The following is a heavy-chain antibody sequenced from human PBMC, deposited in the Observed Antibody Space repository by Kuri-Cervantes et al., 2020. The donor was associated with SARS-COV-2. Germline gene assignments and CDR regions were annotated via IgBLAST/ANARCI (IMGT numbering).Heavy chain of an antibody. J-gene: IGHJ4*02. CDR1: GYTLNTFG. CDR2: SSAYSDDT. D-gene: IGHD2-8*01. Sequence: ASVKVSCKASGYTLNTFGITWVRQAPGQGLEWMGRSSAYSDDTSSAQKFKGRVTMTQDTSTNTAYMEITYLRSDDTAIYFCARVSSMYQPTYYFDFWGQGSQVTVSS. CDR3: ARVSSMYQPTYYFDF. V-gene: IGHV1-18*01.